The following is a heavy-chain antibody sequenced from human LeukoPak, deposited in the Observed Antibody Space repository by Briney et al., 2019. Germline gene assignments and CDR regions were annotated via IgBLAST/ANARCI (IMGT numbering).Heavy chain of an antibody. Sequence: GGSLRLSCAASGFSFRNYAVNWVRQAPGKGLEWVSAISADGDSTYYADSVKGRFTISRDNSKNTLYLQMNSLRAEDTAVYYCAKDLAVAGTEDAFDIWGQGTMVTVSS. CDR1: GFSFRNYA. J-gene: IGHJ3*02. CDR3: AKDLAVAGTEDAFDI. V-gene: IGHV3-23*01. CDR2: ISADGDST. D-gene: IGHD6-19*01.